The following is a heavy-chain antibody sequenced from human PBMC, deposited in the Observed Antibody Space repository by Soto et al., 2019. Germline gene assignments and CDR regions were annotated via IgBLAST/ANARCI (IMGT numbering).Heavy chain of an antibody. D-gene: IGHD1-1*01. V-gene: IGHV3-30*18. J-gene: IGHJ4*02. CDR3: AKDDGRYRNDE. Sequence: GGSLRLSCAASGFTFSSYGMHWVRQAPGKGLEWVAVISYDGSNKYYADSVKGRFTISRDNSKNTLYLQMNSLRAEDTAVYYCAKDDGRYRNDERGQGSLVTVSS. CDR2: ISYDGSNK. CDR1: GFTFSSYG.